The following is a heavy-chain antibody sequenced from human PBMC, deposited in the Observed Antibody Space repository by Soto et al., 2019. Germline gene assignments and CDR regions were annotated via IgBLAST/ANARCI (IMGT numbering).Heavy chain of an antibody. CDR1: GYTFTVYY. Sequence: ASVKVSCKASGYTFTVYYMHWVRQAPGQGLEWMGWINPNSGGTNYAQKFQGWVTMTRDTSISTAYMELSRLRSDDTAVYYCARGPLVGANGGWFDPWGQGTLVTVSS. CDR3: ARGPLVGANGGWFDP. D-gene: IGHD1-26*01. V-gene: IGHV1-2*04. J-gene: IGHJ5*02. CDR2: INPNSGGT.